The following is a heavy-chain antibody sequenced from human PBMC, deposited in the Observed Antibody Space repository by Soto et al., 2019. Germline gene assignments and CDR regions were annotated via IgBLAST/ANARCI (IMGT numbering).Heavy chain of an antibody. D-gene: IGHD3-16*02. J-gene: IGHJ4*02. CDR2: ISAYNGNT. CDR3: ARDVYDYMWGSYRYVVGVDY. Sequence: QVQLVQSGAEVKKPGASVKVSCKASGYTFTSYGISWVRQAPGQGLEWMGWISAYNGNTNYAQKLQGRVTMTTDTSTSTADMELRSLRSDDTAVYYCARDVYDYMWGSYRYVVGVDYWGQGTLVTVSS. V-gene: IGHV1-18*01. CDR1: GYTFTSYG.